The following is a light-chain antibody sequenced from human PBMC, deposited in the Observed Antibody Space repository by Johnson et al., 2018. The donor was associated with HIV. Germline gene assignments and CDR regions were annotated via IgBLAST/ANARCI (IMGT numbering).Light chain of an antibody. Sequence: QSILTQPPSVSAAPGQKVTISCSGNVSNIESYFVSWYQQLPGAAPTLLIYEDNKRPSGIPDRFSGSKSGATATLGITGLQTGDEADYYCGIWDASLSPIYVFGTGTTITVL. V-gene: IGLV1-51*02. CDR1: VSNIESYF. J-gene: IGLJ1*01. CDR2: EDN. CDR3: GIWDASLSPIYV.